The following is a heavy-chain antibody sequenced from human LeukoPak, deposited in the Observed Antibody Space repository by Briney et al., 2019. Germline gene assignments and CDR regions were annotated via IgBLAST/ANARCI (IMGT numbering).Heavy chain of an antibody. CDR3: ARDSYGSGPVDY. CDR2: ISYDGSNK. D-gene: IGHD3-10*01. J-gene: IGHJ4*02. V-gene: IGHV3-30-3*01. Sequence: GSLRLSCAASGFTFSSYAMHWVRQAPGKGLEWVAVISYDGSNKYYADSVKGRFTISRDNSKNTLYLQMNSLRAEDTAVYYCARDSYGSGPVDYWGQGTLVTVSS. CDR1: GFTFSSYA.